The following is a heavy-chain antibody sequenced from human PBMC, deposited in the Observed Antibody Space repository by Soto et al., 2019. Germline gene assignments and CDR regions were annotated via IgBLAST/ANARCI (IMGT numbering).Heavy chain of an antibody. CDR1: GGSMPTGDQY. Sequence: TLSLTCTVTGGSMPTGDQYWTWIRHRPGEGLEWFGYINHRGSLYYNPSLESRVSMSVDTSKNQFSLNLSSVTAADTAVYYWARELPQRQGRNMDVWGQGTTVTVSS. CDR2: INHRGSL. D-gene: IGHD1-1*01. J-gene: IGHJ6*02. V-gene: IGHV4-31*03. CDR3: ARELPQRQGRNMDV.